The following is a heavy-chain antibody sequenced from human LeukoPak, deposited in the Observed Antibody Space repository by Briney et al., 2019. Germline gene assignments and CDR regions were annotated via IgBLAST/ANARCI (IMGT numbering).Heavy chain of an antibody. V-gene: IGHV5-51*01. D-gene: IGHD3-16*01. CDR2: IYPADSDT. J-gene: IGHJ6*03. CDR1: GYIFTSYW. CDR3: ASSLGGRFYFMDV. Sequence: GESLKISCKASGYIFTSYWIGWVRQMSGKGLEWMGIIYPADSDTRYSPSFQGQVTISADKSTNTAYLQWSSLKASDTAIYYCASSLGGRFYFMDVWGKGTTVTVSS.